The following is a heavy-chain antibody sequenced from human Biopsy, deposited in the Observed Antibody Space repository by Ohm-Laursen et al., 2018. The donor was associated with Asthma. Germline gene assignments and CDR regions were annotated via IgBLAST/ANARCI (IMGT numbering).Heavy chain of an antibody. CDR3: ARVKDGYNFDY. CDR1: GGSVSTGSYS. Sequence: TLSLTCTVSGGSVSTGSYSWSWIRQPPGKGLEWIGYIYHSGSTYYNPSLKSRITISVDRYKNQFSLKLSSATAAGTAVYYCARVKDGYNFDYWGQGTLVTVSS. J-gene: IGHJ4*02. V-gene: IGHV4-30-2*01. D-gene: IGHD5-24*01. CDR2: IYHSGST.